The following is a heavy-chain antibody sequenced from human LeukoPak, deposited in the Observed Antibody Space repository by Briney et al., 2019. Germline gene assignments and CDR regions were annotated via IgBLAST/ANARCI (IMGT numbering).Heavy chain of an antibody. CDR2: INHSGST. D-gene: IGHD6-19*01. J-gene: IGHJ4*02. CDR1: GGSFSGYY. CDR3: ARGPGTYSSGWYRGGYYFDY. Sequence: SGTLSLTCAVYGGSFSGYYWSWIRQPPGKGLEWIGEINHSGSTNYNPSLKSRVTISVDTSKNQFSLKLSSVTAADTAVYYCARGPGTYSSGWYRGGYYFDYWGQGTLVTVSS. V-gene: IGHV4-34*01.